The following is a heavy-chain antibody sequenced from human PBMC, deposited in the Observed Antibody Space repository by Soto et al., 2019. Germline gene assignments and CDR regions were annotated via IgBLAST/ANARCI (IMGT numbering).Heavy chain of an antibody. CDR2: ITVGTGNT. CDR1: GFTFTSSS. D-gene: IGHD3-22*01. CDR3: AAGDSSGYYGG. J-gene: IGHJ4*02. Sequence: SVKVSCKASGFTFTSSSVQWVRQARGQRLEWIGWITVGTGNTNYAQKFQERVTITRDMPTSTAYMELSNLRSEDTAVYYCAAGDSSGYYGGWGKGTQVTV. V-gene: IGHV1-58*01.